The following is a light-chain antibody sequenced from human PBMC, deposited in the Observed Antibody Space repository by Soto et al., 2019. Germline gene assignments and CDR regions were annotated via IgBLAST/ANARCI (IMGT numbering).Light chain of an antibody. CDR1: QGIRNY. V-gene: IGKV1-27*01. CDR3: QKYDTAPFT. J-gene: IGKJ3*01. Sequence: DIQMTQTPSSLSASVGDRVTISCRASQGIRNYLSWYQQKPGKVPKLLIYAASTLQSGVPSRFSGSGSGTDFSLTISSLQPEDVATYYCQKYDTAPFTFGPGTKVDIK. CDR2: AAS.